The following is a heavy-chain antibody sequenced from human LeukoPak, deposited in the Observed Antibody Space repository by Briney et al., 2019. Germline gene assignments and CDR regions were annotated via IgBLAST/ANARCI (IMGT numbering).Heavy chain of an antibody. V-gene: IGHV3-11*01. CDR3: ARRRDFIDY. Sequence: GGSLRLSCAASGFTFSDYFFSWVRQAPGKGPEWVSYSSSSGSTIYYADSVKGRFAISRDNAKNSLYLQMNSLRAEDTAVYYCARRRDFIDYWGQGTLVAVSS. CDR1: GFTFSDYF. J-gene: IGHJ4*02. D-gene: IGHD3/OR15-3a*01. CDR2: SSSSGSTI.